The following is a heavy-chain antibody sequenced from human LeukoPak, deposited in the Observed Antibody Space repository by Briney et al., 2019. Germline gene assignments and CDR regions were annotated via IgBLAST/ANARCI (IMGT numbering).Heavy chain of an antibody. CDR1: GFTFDDYA. CDR3: AKDDGYSYGSSDY. Sequence: PGRSLRLSCAASGFTFDDYAMHWVRQAPGKGLEWVSAISGSGGSTYYADSVKGRFTISRDNSKNTLYLQMNSLRAEDTAVYYCAKDDGYSYGSSDYWGQGTLVTVSS. J-gene: IGHJ4*02. V-gene: IGHV3-23*01. D-gene: IGHD5-18*01. CDR2: ISGSGGST.